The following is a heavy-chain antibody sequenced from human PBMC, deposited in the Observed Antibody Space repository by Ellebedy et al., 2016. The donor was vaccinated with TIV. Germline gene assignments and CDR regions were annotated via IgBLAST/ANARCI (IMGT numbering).Heavy chain of an antibody. V-gene: IGHV4-39*07. D-gene: IGHD3-16*01. CDR2: IWHTGTS. Sequence: MPSETLSLTCTVAGGSISSSSSNWGWIREPPGKGLEWIGTIWHTGTSWYNTSLESRLTGSVDTSKNQFSMKLSSLSAPDTALYSCVRGGGNAFDIWGQGTKVTVSS. CDR3: VRGGGNAFDI. J-gene: IGHJ3*02. CDR1: GGSISSSSSN.